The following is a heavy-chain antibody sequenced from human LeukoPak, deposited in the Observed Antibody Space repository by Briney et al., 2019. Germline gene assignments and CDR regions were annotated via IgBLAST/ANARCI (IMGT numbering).Heavy chain of an antibody. CDR2: INWNGGST. CDR3: ARRGLAAAAGYYFDY. CDR1: GFTFDDYG. Sequence: PGGSLRLSCAASGFTFDDYGMSWVRQAPGKGLEWVSGINWNGGSTGYADSVKGRFTISRDNAKNSLYLQMNSLRAEDTALYYCARRGLAAAAGYYFDYWGQGTLVTVSS. J-gene: IGHJ4*02. D-gene: IGHD6-13*01. V-gene: IGHV3-20*04.